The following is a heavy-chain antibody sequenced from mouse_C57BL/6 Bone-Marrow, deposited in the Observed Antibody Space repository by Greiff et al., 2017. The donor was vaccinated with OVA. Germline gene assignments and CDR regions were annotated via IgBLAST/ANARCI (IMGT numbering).Heavy chain of an antibody. CDR3: ARLLYGSSFDY. Sequence: QVQLKQSGAELARPGASVKMSCKASGYTFTSYTMHWVKQRPGQGLEWIGYINPISGYTKYNQKFKDKATLTADKSSSTAYMQLSSLTSEDSAVYYCARLLYGSSFDYWGQGTTLTVSS. CDR2: INPISGYT. V-gene: IGHV1-4*01. CDR1: GYTFTSYT. J-gene: IGHJ2*01. D-gene: IGHD1-1*01.